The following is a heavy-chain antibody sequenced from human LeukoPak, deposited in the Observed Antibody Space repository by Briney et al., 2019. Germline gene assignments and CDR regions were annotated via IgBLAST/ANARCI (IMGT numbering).Heavy chain of an antibody. CDR2: IRSKAYGGTT. J-gene: IGHJ3*02. V-gene: IGHV3-49*04. CDR1: GFTFGDYA. D-gene: IGHD1-26*01. Sequence: PGRSLRLSCTASGFTFGDYAMSWVRQAPGKGLEWVGFIRSKAYGGTTEYAASVKGRFTISRDDSKSIAYLQMNSLKTEDTAVYYCTRDLLVRATTTAFDIWGQGTMVTVSS. CDR3: TRDLLVRATTTAFDI.